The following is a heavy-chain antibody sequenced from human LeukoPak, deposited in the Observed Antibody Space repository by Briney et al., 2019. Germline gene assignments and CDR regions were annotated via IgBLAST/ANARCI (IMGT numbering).Heavy chain of an antibody. J-gene: IGHJ3*02. V-gene: IGHV3-21*01. CDR3: AILGGDENAFDI. CDR1: GFTFSSYS. D-gene: IGHD2-21*02. Sequence: PGGSLRLPCAASGFTFSSYSMNWVRQAPGKGLEWVSSISSSSSYIYYADSVKGRFTISRDNAKNSLYLQMNSLRAEDTAVYYCAILGGDENAFDIWGQGTMVTVSS. CDR2: ISSSSSYI.